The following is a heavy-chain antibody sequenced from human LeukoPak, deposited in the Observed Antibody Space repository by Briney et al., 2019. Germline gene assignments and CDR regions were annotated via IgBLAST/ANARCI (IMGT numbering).Heavy chain of an antibody. D-gene: IGHD4-17*01. Sequence: SETLSLTCTVSGDSISSYYWSWVRQPPGKGLEWMGYINYSGNTNYNPSLKSRVTISVETSKNQLSLRLTSVTAADTAVYYCAREGRQDYVYFDCWGQGTLVTVSS. CDR2: INYSGNT. V-gene: IGHV4-59*01. J-gene: IGHJ4*02. CDR3: AREGRQDYVYFDC. CDR1: GDSISSYY.